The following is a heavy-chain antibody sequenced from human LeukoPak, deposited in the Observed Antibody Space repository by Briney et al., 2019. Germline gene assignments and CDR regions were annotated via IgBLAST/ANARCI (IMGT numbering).Heavy chain of an antibody. V-gene: IGHV3-23*01. CDR3: AKRGSSSWYKNY. J-gene: IGHJ4*02. D-gene: IGHD6-13*01. Sequence: GGSLRLSCAASGFTFSSYAMSWVRQAPGKGLEWVSAISGSGGSTYYADSVKGRFTISRDNSKNTLYLQVNSLRAEDTAVYYCAKRGSSSWYKNYWGQGTLVTVSS. CDR2: ISGSGGST. CDR1: GFTFSSYA.